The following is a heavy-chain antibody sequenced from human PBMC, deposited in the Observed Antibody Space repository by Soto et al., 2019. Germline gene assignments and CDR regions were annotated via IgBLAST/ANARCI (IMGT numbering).Heavy chain of an antibody. CDR2: IWFDGSNQ. V-gene: IGHV3-33*01. CDR1: GFRFNSYG. Sequence: QVQLVESGGGVVQAGRSLRLSCAASGFRFNSYGMHWVRQPPGKGLEWVAIIWFDGSNQVYADSVKGRFTICRDDSKNTVYLKMNSLRAEDTAVYYCTRANTSPFDIWGQGTLVTVSS. CDR3: TRANTSPFDI. J-gene: IGHJ4*02.